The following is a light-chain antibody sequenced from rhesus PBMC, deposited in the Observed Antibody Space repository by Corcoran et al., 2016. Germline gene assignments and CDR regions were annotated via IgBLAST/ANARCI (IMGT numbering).Light chain of an antibody. CDR3: QHGYGTPFT. CDR1: QGINNH. V-gene: IGKV1-25*01. J-gene: IGKJ3*01. CDR2: KAS. Sequence: DIQMIQSPSSLSASVGDRVTITCQASQGINNHLAWYQQKTGKVPTNLTYKASTLQSGVPSRFRGSGSGTDFTLTISSLQPEDFATYYCQHGYGTPFTFGPGTKLDIK.